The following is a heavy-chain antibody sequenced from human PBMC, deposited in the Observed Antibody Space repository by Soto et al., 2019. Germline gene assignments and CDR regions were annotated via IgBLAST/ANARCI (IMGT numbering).Heavy chain of an antibody. CDR2: IKTKTDGGTT. CDR1: GFTFSKAW. D-gene: IGHD1-26*01. J-gene: IGHJ4*02. Sequence: EVQLVESGGGLVKPGGSLRLSCAASGFTFSKAWMNWVRQAPGKGLEWVGRIKTKTDGGTTDYAAPVKGRFTISRDDPMITLYLQMNSLKSEDTAVYYCTSRPGSSLAYLGQGTLVTVSS. CDR3: TSRPGSSLAY. V-gene: IGHV3-15*07.